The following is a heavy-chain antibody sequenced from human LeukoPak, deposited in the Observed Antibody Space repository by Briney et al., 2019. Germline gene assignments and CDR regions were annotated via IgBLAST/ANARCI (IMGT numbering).Heavy chain of an antibody. J-gene: IGHJ6*02. D-gene: IGHD3-3*01. CDR3: AKGDYDFWSGYSCMDV. CDR2: IYSGGST. V-gene: IGHV3-66*01. CDR1: GFTVSSNY. Sequence: PGGSLRLSCAASGFTVSSNYMSWVRQAPGKGLEWVSVIYSGGSTYYAGSVKGRFTISRDNSKNTLYLQMNSLRAEDTAVYYCAKGDYDFWSGYSCMDVWGQGTTVTVSS.